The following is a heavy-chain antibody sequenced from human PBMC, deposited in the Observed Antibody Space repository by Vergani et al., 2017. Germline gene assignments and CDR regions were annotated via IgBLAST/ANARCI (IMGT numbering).Heavy chain of an antibody. CDR3: ARGRNLEMATNNNCFDP. CDR1: GYTFTGYY. CDR2: INPNSGGT. D-gene: IGHD5-24*01. V-gene: IGHV1-2*02. J-gene: IGHJ5*02. Sequence: QVQLVQSGAEVKKPGASVKVSCKASGYTFTGYYMHWVRQAPGQGLEWMGWINPNSGGTNYAQKFQGRVTMTRDTSISTAYMELSRLRSDDTAVYYCARGRNLEMATNNNCFDPWGQGTLVTVSS.